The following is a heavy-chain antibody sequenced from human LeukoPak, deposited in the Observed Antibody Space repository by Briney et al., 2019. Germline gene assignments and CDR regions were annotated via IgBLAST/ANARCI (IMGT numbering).Heavy chain of an antibody. J-gene: IGHJ6*02. Sequence: PGGSLRLSCAASGFTFSDYYMSWIRQAPGKGLEWVSYISSSGSTIYYADSVKGRFTISRDNAKNSLYLQMNSLRAEDTAVYYCAGSYGSGSHSYYYGMDVWGQGTTVTVSS. CDR1: GFTFSDYY. D-gene: IGHD3-10*01. V-gene: IGHV3-11*01. CDR2: ISSSGSTI. CDR3: AGSYGSGSHSYYYGMDV.